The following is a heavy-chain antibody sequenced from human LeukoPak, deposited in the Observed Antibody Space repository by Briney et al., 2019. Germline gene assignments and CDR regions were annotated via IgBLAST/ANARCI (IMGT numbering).Heavy chain of an antibody. D-gene: IGHD3-10*01. CDR2: TTNTGNT. Sequence: PSETLSLTCTVSRDSISNSAYYWVWIRQPPGKGLEWIGTTTNTGNTYSNPSLKSRVTISIDTSKTQISLKLTSVTAADTAVFYCARKTPGTSVDVWGQGTPVTVSS. CDR3: ARKTPGTSVDV. CDR1: RDSISNSAYY. J-gene: IGHJ6*02. V-gene: IGHV4-39*01.